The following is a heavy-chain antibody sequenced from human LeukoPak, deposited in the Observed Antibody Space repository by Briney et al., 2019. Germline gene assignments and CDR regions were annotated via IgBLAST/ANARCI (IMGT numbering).Heavy chain of an antibody. V-gene: IGHV5-51*01. CDR3: ASAMDYYYYGMDV. CDR1: GYSFTSYW. Sequence: TGESLKISCKGSGYSFTSYWIGWVRQMPGKGLGWMGIIYPGDSDTRYSPSFQGQVTISADKSISTAYLQWSSLKASDTAMYYCASAMDYYYYGMDVWGQGTTVTVSS. CDR2: IYPGDSDT. J-gene: IGHJ6*02.